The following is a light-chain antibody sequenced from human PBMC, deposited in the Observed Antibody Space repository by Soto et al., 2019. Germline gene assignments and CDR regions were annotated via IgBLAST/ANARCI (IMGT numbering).Light chain of an antibody. V-gene: IGKV1-6*01. CDR2: AAS. J-gene: IGKJ1*01. CDR3: LLDFRYRWA. Sequence: AIQLTQSPSSLCACVGDRVTITCLASQAIRTALGWYQQKPGKVPKLLIYAASTLQSGVPSRFSGSGSGTDFTLTISSLQPEDFAPYYCLLDFRYRWAFGQGTKVDIK. CDR1: QAIRTA.